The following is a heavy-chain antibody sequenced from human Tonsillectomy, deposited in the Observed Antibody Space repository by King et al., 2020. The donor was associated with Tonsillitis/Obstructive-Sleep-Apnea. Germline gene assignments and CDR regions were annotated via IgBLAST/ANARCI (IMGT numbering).Heavy chain of an antibody. CDR2: ISYDGSNK. CDR1: GFTFSSYA. CDR3: ARDGPTVTTGSPPSRDHYMDV. Sequence: VQLVESGGGVVQPGRSLRLSCAASGFTFSSYAMHWVRQAPGKGLEWVAVISYDGSNKYYADSVKGRFTISRDNSQNTLYLQMNSLRAEDTAVYYCARDGPTVTTGSPPSRDHYMDVWGKGTTVTVSS. J-gene: IGHJ6*03. V-gene: IGHV3-30*01. D-gene: IGHD4-11*01.